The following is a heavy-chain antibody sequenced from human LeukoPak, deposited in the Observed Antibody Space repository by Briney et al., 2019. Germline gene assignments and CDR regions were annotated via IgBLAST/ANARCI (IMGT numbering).Heavy chain of an antibody. D-gene: IGHD3-22*01. CDR3: ARDRYYDSSGWFDP. J-gene: IGHJ5*02. CDR1: EGTFSSYA. CDR2: IIPIFGTA. V-gene: IGHV1-69*01. Sequence: GSSVKVSCKASEGTFSSYAISWVRQAPGQGLEWMGGIIPIFGTANYAQKFQGRVTITADEFTSTAYMELSSLRSEDTAVYYCARDRYYDSSGWFDPWGQGTLVTVSS.